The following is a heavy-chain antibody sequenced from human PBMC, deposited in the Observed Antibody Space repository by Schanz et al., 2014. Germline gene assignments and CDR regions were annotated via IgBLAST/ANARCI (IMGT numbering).Heavy chain of an antibody. CDR2: ISAYSGKT. J-gene: IGHJ6*02. V-gene: IGHV1-18*04. CDR1: GYTFTSSG. D-gene: IGHD2-15*01. Sequence: QVQLVQSGAELKKPGASVRVSCKASGYTFTSSGFSWVRQAPGQGPEWMAWISAYSGKTNYAQKFQGRVTVTTDTSTSTAYMELRSLRSDDTAVYYCARYLSRIDYGMDVWGQGTTVTVSS. CDR3: ARYLSRIDYGMDV.